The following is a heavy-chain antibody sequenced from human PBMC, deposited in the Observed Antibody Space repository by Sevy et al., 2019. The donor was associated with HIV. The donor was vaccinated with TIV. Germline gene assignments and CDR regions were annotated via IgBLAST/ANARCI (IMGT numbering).Heavy chain of an antibody. CDR3: AGENAWGRCYS. Sequence: SETLSLTCTVSGGSITSLYWNWIRQPPGKGLEWIVNIYYSGHINYNPSLKSRVTLSLDTSKNQFSLRLSSVTAADTAMYYCAGENAWGRCYSWGQGTLVTVSS. CDR1: GGSITSLY. V-gene: IGHV4-59*08. CDR2: IYYSGHI. D-gene: IGHD1-26*01. J-gene: IGHJ4*02.